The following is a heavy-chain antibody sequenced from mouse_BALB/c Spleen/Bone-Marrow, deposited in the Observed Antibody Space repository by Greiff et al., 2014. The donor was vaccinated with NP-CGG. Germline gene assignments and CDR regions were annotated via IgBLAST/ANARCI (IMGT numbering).Heavy chain of an antibody. D-gene: IGHD1-1*01. CDR3: SRRTATLDY. J-gene: IGHJ2*01. Sequence: VQLKESGTVLARPGASVKLSCKASGYSFNSYWIHWVKQRPGQGLEWIGAIYPGDSDTRFNQKFKDKAKLTAVTSASTAYMELRSLTNEDAAVYYCSRRTATLDYWGQGTPLTVSS. V-gene: IGHV1-5*01. CDR2: IYPGDSDT. CDR1: GYSFNSYW.